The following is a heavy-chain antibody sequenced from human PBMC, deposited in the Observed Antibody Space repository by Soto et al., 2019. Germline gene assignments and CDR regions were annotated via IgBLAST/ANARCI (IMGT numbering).Heavy chain of an antibody. D-gene: IGHD3-22*01. V-gene: IGHV4-30-4*01. CDR3: ARMSYYYDKWYFDL. J-gene: IGHJ2*01. Sequence: QLHESGPEVVKPSETLSLTCTVSGDSINNNDYYWNWIRQTPGKGLEWIGYVYYSGSTYYIPSLKSRLSMSVDTSKNQFSLKLSSVTAADTAIYYCARMSYYYDKWYFDLWGRGTLVTVSS. CDR2: VYYSGST. CDR1: GDSINNNDYY.